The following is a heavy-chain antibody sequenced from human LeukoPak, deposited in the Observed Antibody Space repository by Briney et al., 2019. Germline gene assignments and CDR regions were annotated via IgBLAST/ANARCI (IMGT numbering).Heavy chain of an antibody. CDR2: VFYSGSK. V-gene: IGHV4-39*01. J-gene: IGHJ4*02. Sequence: SETLSLTCTVSGGSISNRAYYWAWIRQPPGKGLEWIGSVFYSGSKYSNPSLESRLTISVDTSKNHFSLRLTSVTAADTAVYYCASSDSSGYYFGYWGQGTLVTVSS. CDR1: GGSISNRAYY. D-gene: IGHD3-22*01. CDR3: ASSDSSGYYFGY.